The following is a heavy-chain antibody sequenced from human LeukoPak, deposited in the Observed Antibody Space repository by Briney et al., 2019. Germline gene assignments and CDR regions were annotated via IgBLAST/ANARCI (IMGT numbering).Heavy chain of an antibody. D-gene: IGHD4-17*01. CDR1: GFTFSSYA. CDR2: ISGSGGST. Sequence: GGSLRLSCAASGFTFSSYAMSWVRQAPGKGLEWVSAISGSGGSTYYADSVKGRFTISRDNSKNTPYLQMNSLRAEDTAVYYCAKDLSPDYGDTDYDYWGQGTLVTVSS. V-gene: IGHV3-23*01. J-gene: IGHJ4*02. CDR3: AKDLSPDYGDTDYDY.